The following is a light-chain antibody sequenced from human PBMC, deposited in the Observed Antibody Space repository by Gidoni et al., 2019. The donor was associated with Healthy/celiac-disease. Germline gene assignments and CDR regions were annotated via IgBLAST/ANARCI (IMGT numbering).Light chain of an antibody. CDR3: QAWDSSTVV. V-gene: IGLV3-1*01. J-gene: IGLJ2*01. Sequence: SYDLPHPPSVSVSPGQTASITCSGDKLGDKYACCYQQKPGQSPVLVIYQDSKRPSGIPERFSGSNSGNTATLTISGTQAMDEADYYCQAWDSSTVVFGGGTKLTVL. CDR2: QDS. CDR1: KLGDKY.